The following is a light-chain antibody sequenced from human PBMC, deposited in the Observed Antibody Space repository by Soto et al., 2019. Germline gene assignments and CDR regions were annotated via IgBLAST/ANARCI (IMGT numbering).Light chain of an antibody. J-gene: IGKJ1*01. Sequence: EIVMTQSPATLSVSPGERATLSCSASQSVSRNLAWYQPKPGQAPRILIYGASTRATGIPARFSGSGSGREFTLTISSLQSEDVAVYYCQQYNNWPPWTFGQGNKVEIK. V-gene: IGKV3-15*01. CDR2: GAS. CDR1: QSVSRN. CDR3: QQYNNWPPWT.